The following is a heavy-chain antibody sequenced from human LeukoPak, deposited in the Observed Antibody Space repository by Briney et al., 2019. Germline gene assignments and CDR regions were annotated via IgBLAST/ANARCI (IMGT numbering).Heavy chain of an antibody. Sequence: ASVKVSCKASGYTFTSYYMHWVRQAPGQGLEWMGIINPSGGSTSYAQKFQGRVTMTRDTSISTAYMELSRLRSDDTAVYYCARDRYYGSGSYYSFDYWGQGTLVTVSS. V-gene: IGHV1-46*01. CDR1: GYTFTSYY. J-gene: IGHJ4*02. CDR3: ARDRYYGSGSYYSFDY. D-gene: IGHD3-10*01. CDR2: INPSGGST.